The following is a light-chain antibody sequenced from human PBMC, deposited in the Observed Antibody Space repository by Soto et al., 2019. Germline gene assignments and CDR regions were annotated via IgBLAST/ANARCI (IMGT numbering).Light chain of an antibody. V-gene: IGKV1-39*01. J-gene: IGKJ4*01. CDR2: TTS. CDR3: QQCDSTPQT. CDR1: QSINSH. Sequence: DIQMTQPPSSLTASVGDRVTITCRASQSINSHLNWYQQKPGKPPKLLIHTTSSLQSGVPSRFSGSGAGTDFTLTISTLQPEDFATYYCQQCDSTPQTFGGGTKVDIK.